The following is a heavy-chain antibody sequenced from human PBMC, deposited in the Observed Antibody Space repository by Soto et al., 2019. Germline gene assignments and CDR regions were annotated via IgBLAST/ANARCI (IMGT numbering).Heavy chain of an antibody. CDR2: INHMVGLA. J-gene: IGHJ6*02. Sequence: HVQLVQSGAEVKKPGSSVQVSCRASGGTFRSYTINWVRQAPGQWLEWMGRINHMVGLANNAQTFQARVTITVDKPTRTAYMELSSLRSEDTAVYYCASAGLNSGYYYDEYYYGMDVWGQGTTVTVSS. V-gene: IGHV1-69*02. CDR1: GGTFRSYT. CDR3: ASAGLNSGYYYDEYYYGMDV. D-gene: IGHD3-22*01.